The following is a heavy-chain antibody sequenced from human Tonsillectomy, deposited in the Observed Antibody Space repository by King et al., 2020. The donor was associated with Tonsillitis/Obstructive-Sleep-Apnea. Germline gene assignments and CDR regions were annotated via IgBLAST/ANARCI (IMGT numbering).Heavy chain of an antibody. CDR2: IYYSGSP. D-gene: IGHD1-1*01. CDR3: ARDVQGDGFDI. J-gene: IGHJ3*02. Sequence: QLQESGPGLVKPSETLSLTCTVSGGSLSGYYWSWIRQPPGKGLEWIGYIYYSGSPNFSPSLESPVTISADTPKNQFSLKLSSVTAADTAVYYCARDVQGDGFDIWGQGTVVTVSS. V-gene: IGHV4-59*01. CDR1: GGSLSGYY.